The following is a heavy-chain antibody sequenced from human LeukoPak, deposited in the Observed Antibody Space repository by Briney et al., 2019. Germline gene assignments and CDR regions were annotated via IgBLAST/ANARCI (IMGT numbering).Heavy chain of an antibody. Sequence: PGRSLRLSCAASGFTFSSYGMHWVRQAPGKGLEWVAVIWYDGSNKYYADSVKGRFTVSRDNSKNTLYLQMNSLRAEDTAVYYCAKGRTPDITIFGVVITDFDYWGQGTLVTVSS. CDR1: GFTFSSYG. CDR3: AKGRTPDITIFGVVITDFDY. D-gene: IGHD3-3*01. J-gene: IGHJ4*02. CDR2: IWYDGSNK. V-gene: IGHV3-33*06.